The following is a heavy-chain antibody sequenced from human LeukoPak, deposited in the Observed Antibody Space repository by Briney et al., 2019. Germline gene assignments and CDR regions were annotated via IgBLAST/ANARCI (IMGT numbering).Heavy chain of an antibody. V-gene: IGHV4-31*03. J-gene: IGHJ6*02. CDR3: AREWAGSDYYGMDV. CDR1: GVSISSGGYY. Sequence: SETLSLTCTVSGVSISSGGYYWSWIRQHPGKGLEWIGYIYYSGGTHYNPSLKSRVTISVDTSKNRFSLKLSSMTAADTAVYYCAREWAGSDYYGMDVWGQGTTVTVSS. D-gene: IGHD1-26*01. CDR2: IYYSGGT.